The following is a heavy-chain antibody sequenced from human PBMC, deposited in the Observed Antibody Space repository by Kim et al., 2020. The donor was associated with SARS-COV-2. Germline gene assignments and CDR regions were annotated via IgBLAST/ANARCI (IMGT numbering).Heavy chain of an antibody. D-gene: IGHD3-22*01. CDR2: ISWNSGSI. J-gene: IGHJ4*02. Sequence: GGSLRLSCAASGFTFDDYAMHWVRQAPGKGLEWVSGISWNSGSIGYADSVKGRFTISRDNAKNSLYLQMNSLRAEDTALYYCAKDMAAYDSSGPTVDYWGQGTLVTVSS. V-gene: IGHV3-9*01. CDR3: AKDMAAYDSSGPTVDY. CDR1: GFTFDDYA.